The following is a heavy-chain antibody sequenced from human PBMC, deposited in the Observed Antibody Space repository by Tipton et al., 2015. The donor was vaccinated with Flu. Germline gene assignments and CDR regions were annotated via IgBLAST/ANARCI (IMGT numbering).Heavy chain of an antibody. CDR2: INHSGST. CDR3: ARDGTYYDFWSGYPPHSLDY. Sequence: TLSLTCAVYGGSFSGYYWSWIRQPPGKGLEWIGEINHSGSTNYNPSLKSRVTISVDTSKNQFSLKLSSVTAADTAVYYCARDGTYYDFWSGYPPHSLDYWGQGTLVTVSS. CDR1: GGSFSGYY. J-gene: IGHJ4*02. V-gene: IGHV4-34*01. D-gene: IGHD3-3*01.